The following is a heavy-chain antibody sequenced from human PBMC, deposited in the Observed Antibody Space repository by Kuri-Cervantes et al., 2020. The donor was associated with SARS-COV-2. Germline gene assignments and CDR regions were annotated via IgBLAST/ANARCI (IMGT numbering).Heavy chain of an antibody. CDR1: GYTFSDYY. J-gene: IGHJ4*02. V-gene: IGHV1-2*04. Sequence: ASVKVSCKASGYTFSDYYIHWVRQAPGQGLEWVGWINPNTGGTDYAQKFQGWVTMTRDTSRSTAYMELSRLRPDDTAFYYCAGGGGVRGLMVIFRWRGAGPLDFWGQGSPVTVSS. CDR2: INPNTGGT. D-gene: IGHD3-10*01. CDR3: AGGGGVRGLMVIFRWRGAGPLDF.